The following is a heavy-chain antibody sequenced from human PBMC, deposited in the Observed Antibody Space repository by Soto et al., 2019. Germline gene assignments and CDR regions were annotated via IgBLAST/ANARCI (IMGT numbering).Heavy chain of an antibody. Sequence: EVQLVESGGGLVKPGGSLRLSCAASGFTFSGDAMNWVRQSPGKGLEWVSSISTTSTYIYYADSVKGRFTISRDNANNSLHLQMNDLIAEDTAVYYCARDYVMDVWGQGTTVTVSS. CDR2: ISTTSTYI. V-gene: IGHV3-21*01. CDR1: GFTFSGDA. D-gene: IGHD3-10*02. J-gene: IGHJ6*02. CDR3: ARDYVMDV.